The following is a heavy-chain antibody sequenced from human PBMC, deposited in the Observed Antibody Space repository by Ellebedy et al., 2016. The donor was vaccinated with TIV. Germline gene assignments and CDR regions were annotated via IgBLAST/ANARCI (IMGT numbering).Heavy chain of an antibody. CDR2: INVGNANT. V-gene: IGHV1-3*01. J-gene: IGHJ4*02. CDR3: AREWGWGGDY. D-gene: IGHD3-16*01. Sequence: AASVKVSCKASGFTFVSYAIQWVRQAHGQRLEWLGWINVGNANTRYSQKFQGRVTITRDTSASTAYMELSSLRSEDTAVYYCAREWGWGGDYWGQGTLVTVSS. CDR1: GFTFVSYA.